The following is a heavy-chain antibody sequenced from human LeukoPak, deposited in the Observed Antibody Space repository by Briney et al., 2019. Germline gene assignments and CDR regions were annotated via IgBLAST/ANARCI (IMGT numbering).Heavy chain of an antibody. V-gene: IGHV3-30*03. Sequence: GGSLRLSCAVSGFTFRSYGMHWVRQAPGKGLEWVAVISYDGSNKYYADSVKGRFTISRDNSKNTLYLQMNSLRAEDTAVYYCARGTLPTAVAGPTFDYWGQGTLVTVSS. D-gene: IGHD6-19*01. CDR2: ISYDGSNK. CDR3: ARGTLPTAVAGPTFDY. J-gene: IGHJ4*02. CDR1: GFTFRSYG.